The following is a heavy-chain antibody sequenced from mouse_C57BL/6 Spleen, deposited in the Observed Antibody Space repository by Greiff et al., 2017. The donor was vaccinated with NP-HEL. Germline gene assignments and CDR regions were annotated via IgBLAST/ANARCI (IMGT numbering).Heavy chain of an antibody. V-gene: IGHV1-26*01. CDR2: INPNNGGT. CDR1: GYTFTDYY. Sequence: EVQLQQSGPELVKPGASVKISCKASGYTFTDYYMNWVKQSHGKSLEWIGDINPNNGGTSYNQKFKGKATLTVDKSSSTAYMELRSLTSEDSAVYYCARRHTMVTTGFAYWGQGTLVTVSA. D-gene: IGHD2-2*01. CDR3: ARRHTMVTTGFAY. J-gene: IGHJ3*01.